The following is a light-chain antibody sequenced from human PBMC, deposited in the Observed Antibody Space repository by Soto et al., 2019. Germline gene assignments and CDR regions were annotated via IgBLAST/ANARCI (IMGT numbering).Light chain of an antibody. V-gene: IGLV2-8*01. Sequence: QSVLTQPASVSGSPGQSITISCTGTSSDVGNYNFVSWYQQRPGKAPKLVIYEVTKRPSGVPDRFSGSKSGSTASLTVSGLQADDEADYYCASYAGTKLFVFGSGTKVTVL. CDR2: EVT. J-gene: IGLJ1*01. CDR3: ASYAGTKLFV. CDR1: SSDVGNYNF.